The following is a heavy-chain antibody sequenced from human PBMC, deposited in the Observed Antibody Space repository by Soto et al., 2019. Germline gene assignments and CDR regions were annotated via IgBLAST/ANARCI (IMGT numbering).Heavy chain of an antibody. J-gene: IGHJ4*02. CDR3: TTGEVDPRNYCTY. D-gene: IGHD5-12*01. CDR1: GFTFTNAW. CDR2: IKSKTAGWTT. Sequence: GGSLRLSCAASGFTFTNAWMSWVRQAPGKGLEWVGRIKSKTAGWTTDYAAPVKGRFTISRDDSGNTLFLQMNSLKTEDTAVYYCTTGEVDPRNYCTYWGQGTQVTVSS. V-gene: IGHV3-15*01.